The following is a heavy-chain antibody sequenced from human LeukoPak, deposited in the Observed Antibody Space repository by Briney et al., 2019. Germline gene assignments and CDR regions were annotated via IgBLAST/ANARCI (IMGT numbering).Heavy chain of an antibody. CDR3: AREYYDSSGYYQKTDY. Sequence: RASVKVSCKASGYTFTGYYMHWVRQAPGQGLEWMGWINPNSGGTNYAQKFQGRVTMTRDTSISTAYMELSRLRSDDTAVYYCAREYYDSSGYYQKTDYWGQGTLVTVSS. D-gene: IGHD3-22*01. J-gene: IGHJ4*02. CDR1: GYTFTGYY. V-gene: IGHV1-2*02. CDR2: INPNSGGT.